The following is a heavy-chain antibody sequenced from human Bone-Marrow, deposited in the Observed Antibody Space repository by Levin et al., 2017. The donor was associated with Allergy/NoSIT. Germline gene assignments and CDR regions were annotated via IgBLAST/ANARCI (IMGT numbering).Heavy chain of an antibody. D-gene: IGHD1-26*01. CDR2: ISGRGDSV. V-gene: IGHV3-23*01. J-gene: IGHJ4*02. Sequence: GESLKISCAASEFDFSSYTMSWIRQAPGKGLEWVSSISGRGDSVYYADPVKGRFTISRDNSKNTLSLEMNSLRAEDTALYYCAKEESGTYSNYFDYWGQGTLVTVSS. CDR1: EFDFSSYT. CDR3: AKEESGTYSNYFDY.